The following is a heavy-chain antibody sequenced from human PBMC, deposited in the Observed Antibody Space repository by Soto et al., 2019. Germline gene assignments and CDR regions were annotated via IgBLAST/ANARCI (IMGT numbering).Heavy chain of an antibody. Sequence: ASVKVSCKASGYTFTGYYIHWVRQAPGQGLEWMGWINPNSGGTNYAQKFQGWVTMTRDTSISTAYMELSRLRSDDTAEYYCARGEGGPRWGSIDYWGQGTLVTVSS. J-gene: IGHJ4*02. V-gene: IGHV1-2*04. CDR2: INPNSGGT. CDR3: ARGEGGPRWGSIDY. CDR1: GYTFTGYY. D-gene: IGHD2-21*01.